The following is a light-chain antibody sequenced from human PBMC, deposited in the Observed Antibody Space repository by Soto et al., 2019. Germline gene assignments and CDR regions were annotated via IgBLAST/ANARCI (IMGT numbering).Light chain of an antibody. CDR2: GAS. J-gene: IGKJ1*01. Sequence: GLKQSPGTLSLSPGERATLSCRASQSVSNNYLAWYQQKPGQAPRLLIYGASNRATGIPDRFSGSGSGTDFTLTISSLQSEDFAVYYCQQYNNWPRTFGQGTKVDIK. CDR1: QSVSNNY. V-gene: IGKV3-20*01. CDR3: QQYNNWPRT.